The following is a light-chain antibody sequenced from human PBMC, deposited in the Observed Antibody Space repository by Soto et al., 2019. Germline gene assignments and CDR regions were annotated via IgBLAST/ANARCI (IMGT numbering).Light chain of an antibody. V-gene: IGKV3-15*01. CDR1: QSVSSN. CDR3: QQYNNWPPWT. CDR2: GAS. Sequence: IVMTQSPATLSVSPGERATLSCRASQSVSSNLAWYQQKPGQAPRLLIYGASTRATGISARFSGSGSGTEFTLTISSLQSEDFAVYYCQQYNNWPPWTFGQGTKVDIX. J-gene: IGKJ1*01.